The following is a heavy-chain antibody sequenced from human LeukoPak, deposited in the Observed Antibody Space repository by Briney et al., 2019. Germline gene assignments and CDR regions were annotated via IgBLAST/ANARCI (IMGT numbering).Heavy chain of an antibody. J-gene: IGHJ4*02. CDR2: INHSGST. CDR1: GGSFSGYY. V-gene: IGHV4-34*01. Sequence: SETLSLTCAVYGGSFSGYYWSWIRQPPGKGLEWIGEINHSGSTNYNPSLKSRVTISVDTSKNQFSLRLSSVTAADTAVYYCARAMYYYDSSGYYRSVIMDYWGQGTLVTVSS. CDR3: ARAMYYYDSSGYYRSVIMDY. D-gene: IGHD3-22*01.